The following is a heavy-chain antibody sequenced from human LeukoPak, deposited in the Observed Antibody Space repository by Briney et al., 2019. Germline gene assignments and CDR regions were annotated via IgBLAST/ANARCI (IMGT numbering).Heavy chain of an antibody. CDR3: ARDVSAGASTGHFY. D-gene: IGHD1-26*01. CDR2: ISGYNANT. V-gene: IGHV1-18*01. CDR1: GYTFTSYG. J-gene: IGHJ4*02. Sequence: ASVKVSCKASGYTFTSYGISWLRQAPGQGLEWMGWISGYNANTKYAQNLEGRVTLTTDTSTSTAYMEVRSLRSDDTAVYFCARDVSAGASTGHFYWGQGTLVTVSS.